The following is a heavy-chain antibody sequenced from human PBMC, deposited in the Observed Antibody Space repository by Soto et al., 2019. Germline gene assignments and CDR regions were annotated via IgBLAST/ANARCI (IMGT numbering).Heavy chain of an antibody. D-gene: IGHD3-16*02. J-gene: IGHJ6*02. V-gene: IGHV1-69*13. CDR2: IIPIFGTA. CDR3: ARVRRVITFGGVIVIPNNYYYYYGMDV. Sequence: ASVKVSCKASGGTFSSYAISWVRQAPGQGLEWMGGIIPIFGTANYAQKFQGRVTITADESTSTAYMELSSLRSEDTAVYYCARVRRVITFGGVIVIPNNYYYYYGMDVWGQGTTVTVSS. CDR1: GGTFSSYA.